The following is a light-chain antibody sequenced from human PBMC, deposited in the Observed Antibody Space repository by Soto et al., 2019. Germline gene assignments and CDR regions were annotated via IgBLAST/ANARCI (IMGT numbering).Light chain of an antibody. CDR2: EVT. J-gene: IGLJ2*01. CDR3: CSYAGGNTFV. Sequence: QSVLTQPASVSGSPGQSITISCAGTTSDVATYDLVSWYQHHPGTAPSVIIYEVTKRPSGVSNRFSGSKSGNTASLTISGLQPEDEADYFCCSYAGGNTFVFGGGTKLTV. CDR1: TSDVATYDL. V-gene: IGLV2-23*02.